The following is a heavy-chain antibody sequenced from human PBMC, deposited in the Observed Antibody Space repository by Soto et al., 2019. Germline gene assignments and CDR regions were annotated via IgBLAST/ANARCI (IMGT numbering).Heavy chain of an antibody. J-gene: IGHJ3*01. CDR1: GYSFDSYA. D-gene: IGHD2-2*01. CDR2: IGSGNT. CDR3: ARENAPYGFDL. V-gene: IGHV1-18*01. Sequence: QVQLVQSGATQEKPGSSVKVSCEAFGYSFDSYAYSWVRPAPGQGLEWMGRIGSGNTNYAQKLQGRVTMTTDTSTNTAYMELRSLRSDDTALYYCARENAPYGFDLWGQGTVVTVSS.